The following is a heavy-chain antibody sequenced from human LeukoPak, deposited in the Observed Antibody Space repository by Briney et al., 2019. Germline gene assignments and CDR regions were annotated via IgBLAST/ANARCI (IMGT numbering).Heavy chain of an antibody. D-gene: IGHD6-13*01. J-gene: IGHJ5*02. CDR1: GFTVSSNY. V-gene: IGHV3-66*01. CDR2: IYSGGST. CDR3: ARGAAGTDWFDP. Sequence: GGSLRLSCAASGFTVSSNYMSCVRQAPGKGLEWVSVIYSGGSTYYADSVKGRFTISRDNSKNTLYLQMNSLRAEDTAVYYCARGAAGTDWFDPWGQGTLVTVSS.